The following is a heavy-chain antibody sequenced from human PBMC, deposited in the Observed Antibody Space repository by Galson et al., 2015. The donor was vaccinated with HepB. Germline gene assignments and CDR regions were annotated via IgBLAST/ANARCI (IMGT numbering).Heavy chain of an antibody. CDR2: ISGSGDST. V-gene: IGHV3-23*01. Sequence: SLRLSCAASGFTFNGYDMSWVRQAPGKGLEWVASISGSGDSTYYADSVKGRFTISRDNSKDTLYLQMNSLRAEDTALYYCAKPGAYYDYVWGSYRTDYWGQGTLVTVSS. J-gene: IGHJ4*02. CDR3: AKPGAYYDYVWGSYRTDY. CDR1: GFTFNGYD. D-gene: IGHD3-16*02.